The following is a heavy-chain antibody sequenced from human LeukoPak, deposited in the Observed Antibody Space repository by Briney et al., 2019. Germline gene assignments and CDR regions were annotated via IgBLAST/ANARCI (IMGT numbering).Heavy chain of an antibody. D-gene: IGHD3-9*01. Sequence: ASVKVSCKASRYTFTSYGVSWVRQAPGQGLEWMGWISGYNGSTKYAQKLQGRVTTTTDTSTSTAYMELRSLRSDDTAVYYCARDVVRYFDSLLSDYYYGMDVWGQGTTVTVSS. CDR2: ISGYNGST. CDR1: RYTFTSYG. V-gene: IGHV1-18*01. J-gene: IGHJ6*02. CDR3: ARDVVRYFDSLLSDYYYGMDV.